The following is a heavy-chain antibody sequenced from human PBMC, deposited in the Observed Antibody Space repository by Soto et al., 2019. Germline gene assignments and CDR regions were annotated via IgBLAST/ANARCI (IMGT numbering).Heavy chain of an antibody. V-gene: IGHV4-39*01. CDR1: GGSISSSSYY. Sequence: SETLSLTCTVSGGSISSSSYYWGWIRQPPGKGLEWIGGIYYSGSTYYNPSLKSRVTISVDTSKNQFSLKLSSVTAAATAVYYCARVPNCFGNYGMDVWGQGTTVTVSS. D-gene: IGHD2-21*01. J-gene: IGHJ6*02. CDR3: ARVPNCFGNYGMDV. CDR2: IYYSGST.